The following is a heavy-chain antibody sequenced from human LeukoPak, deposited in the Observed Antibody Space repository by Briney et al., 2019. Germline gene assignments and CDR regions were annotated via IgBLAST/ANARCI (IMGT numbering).Heavy chain of an antibody. Sequence: GGSLRLSCEGSGFSLGSHWMHWVRQVPGKGLVWVSRVNGDGTSTSYADSVKGRLTISRDNAKNTLYLQMNSLRGDDTAVYYCTRATTGSRNAYDLWGQGTMVIVSS. CDR1: GFSLGSHW. D-gene: IGHD1-1*01. CDR3: TRATTGSRNAYDL. CDR2: VNGDGTST. V-gene: IGHV3-74*01. J-gene: IGHJ3*01.